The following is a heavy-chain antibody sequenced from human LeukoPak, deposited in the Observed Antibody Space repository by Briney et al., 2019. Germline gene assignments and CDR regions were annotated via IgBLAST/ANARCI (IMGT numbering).Heavy chain of an antibody. D-gene: IGHD3-22*01. CDR3: ARDQGYDSSGYALDY. CDR1: GFTFRSYA. V-gene: IGHV3-30-3*01. Sequence: GRSLRLSCAASGFTFRSYAMHWVRQAPGKGVEWVAVLSYDGSNKYYADSVKGRFTISRDNSKNTLYLQMNSLRAEDTAVYYCARDQGYDSSGYALDYWGQGTLVTVSS. J-gene: IGHJ4*02. CDR2: LSYDGSNK.